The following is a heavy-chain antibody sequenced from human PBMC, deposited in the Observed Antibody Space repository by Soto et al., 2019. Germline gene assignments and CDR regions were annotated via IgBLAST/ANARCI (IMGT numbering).Heavy chain of an antibody. CDR3: ARDLITMVRGVMYYYYYGMDV. V-gene: IGHV1-18*04. CDR2: ISAYNGNT. D-gene: IGHD3-10*01. CDR1: GYTFTRYG. Sequence: ASVKVSCKASGYTFTRYGISWVRQAPGQGLEWMGWISAYNGNTNYAQKLQGRVTMTTDTSTSTAYMELRSLRSDDTAVYYCARDLITMVRGVMYYYYYGMDVWGQGTTVTVSS. J-gene: IGHJ6*02.